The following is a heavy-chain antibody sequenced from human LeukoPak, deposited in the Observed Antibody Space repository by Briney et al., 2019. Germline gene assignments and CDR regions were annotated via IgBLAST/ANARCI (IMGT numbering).Heavy chain of an antibody. V-gene: IGHV4-39*07. CDR3: ARDRFYGGAVAPIDY. D-gene: IGHD4/OR15-4a*01. CDR2: IYYSGST. Sequence: SETLSLTCTVSGGSISSSSYYWGWIRQPPGKGLEWIGSIYYSGSTYYNPSLKSRVTISVDTSKNQFSLKLSSVTAADTAVYYCARDRFYGGAVAPIDYWGQGTLVTVSP. CDR1: GGSISSSSYY. J-gene: IGHJ4*02.